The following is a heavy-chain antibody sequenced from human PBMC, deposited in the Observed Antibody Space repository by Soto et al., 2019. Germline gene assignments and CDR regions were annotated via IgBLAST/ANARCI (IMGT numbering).Heavy chain of an antibody. CDR2: ISYDGSNK. D-gene: IGHD3-22*01. CDR3: ARDHYDSFDY. Sequence: QVQLVESGGGVVQPGRSLRLSCAASGFTFSSYAMHWVRQAPGKGLEWVAVISYDGSNKYYADSVKGRFTISRDNSKNTLYLQMNSLRAEDTAVYYCARDHYDSFDYWGQGTLVTVSS. CDR1: GFTFSSYA. J-gene: IGHJ4*02. V-gene: IGHV3-30-3*01.